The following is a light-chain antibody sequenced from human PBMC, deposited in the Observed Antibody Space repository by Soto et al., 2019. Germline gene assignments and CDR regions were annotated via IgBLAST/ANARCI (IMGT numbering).Light chain of an antibody. CDR1: SSDVGGYNH. J-gene: IGLJ3*02. CDR2: DVS. Sequence: QSVLTQPASVSGSPGQSITIACTGTSSDVGGYNHVSWYQVHPGKAPRLVIYDVSIRPPAVSDRFSGSTSGNTASLTISGLQAEDGADYYCSSYTATRPVVFGGGPKLPVL. CDR3: SSYTATRPVV. V-gene: IGLV2-14*03.